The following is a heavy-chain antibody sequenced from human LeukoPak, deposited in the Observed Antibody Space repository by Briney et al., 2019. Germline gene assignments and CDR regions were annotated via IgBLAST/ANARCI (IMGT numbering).Heavy chain of an antibody. J-gene: IGHJ6*03. CDR2: ISAYNTNT. CDR1: GYTFTTYG. CDR3: ARVRDSSGGRYYYYYMDV. V-gene: IGHV1-18*01. D-gene: IGHD6-19*01. Sequence: GASVKVSCKASGYTFTTYGINWVRQAPGQGLEWMGWISAYNTNTNYAQNLQGRVTMTTDTSTSTAYMELRSLRSDDTAVYYCARVRDSSGGRYYYYYMDVWGKGTTVTVSS.